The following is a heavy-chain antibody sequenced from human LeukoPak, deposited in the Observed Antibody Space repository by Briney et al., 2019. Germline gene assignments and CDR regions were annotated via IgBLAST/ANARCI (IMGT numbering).Heavy chain of an antibody. Sequence: GGSLRLSCAASGFTFSTYAMSWVRQAPGKGLEWVSAISSSGSGTYYADSVKGRFTISRDDSKNTLYLQLNSLRAEDSAVYYCAKALSIPATGGNRVFDYWGQGTLVTVSS. J-gene: IGHJ4*02. D-gene: IGHD6-13*01. V-gene: IGHV3-23*01. CDR2: ISSSGSGT. CDR3: AKALSIPATGGNRVFDY. CDR1: GFTFSTYA.